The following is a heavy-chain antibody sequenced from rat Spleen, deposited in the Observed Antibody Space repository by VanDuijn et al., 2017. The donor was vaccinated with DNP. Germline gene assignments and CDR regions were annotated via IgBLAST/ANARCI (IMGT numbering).Heavy chain of an antibody. CDR2: ISPSGGST. V-gene: IGHV5-19*01. CDR1: GFTFSNYG. CDR3: AKHDGTEGIDFDY. D-gene: IGHD1-11*01. Sequence: EVQLVESGGGPVQPGRSLKLSCAASGFTFSNYGMHWIRQAPTKGLEWVASISPSGGSTYYRDSVKGRFTISRDNAKSTLSLQMDSLRSEDTATYYCAKHDGTEGIDFDYWGQGVMVTVSS. J-gene: IGHJ2*01.